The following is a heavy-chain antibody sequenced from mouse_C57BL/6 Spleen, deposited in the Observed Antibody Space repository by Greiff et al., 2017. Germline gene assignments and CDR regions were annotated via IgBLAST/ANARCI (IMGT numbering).Heavy chain of an antibody. CDR2: IDPSDSET. Sequence: QVQLQQPGAELVRPGSSVKLSCKASGYTFTSYWMHWVKQRPIQGLEWIGNIDPSDSETHYNQKFKDKATLTVDKSSSTAYMQLSSLTSEDSAVYYFARSRAYSNPFAYWGQGTLVTVSA. CDR1: GYTFTSYW. CDR3: ARSRAYSNPFAY. J-gene: IGHJ3*01. D-gene: IGHD2-5*01. V-gene: IGHV1-52*01.